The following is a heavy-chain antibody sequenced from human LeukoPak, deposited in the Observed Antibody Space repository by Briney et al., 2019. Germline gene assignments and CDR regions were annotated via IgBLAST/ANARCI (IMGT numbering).Heavy chain of an antibody. CDR1: GGSISSSSYY. D-gene: IGHD2-2*01. Sequence: SETLSLTCTVSGGSISSSSYYWGWIRQPPGKGLEWIGSIYYSGSTHYNPSLKSRVTISVDTSKNQFSLKLSSVTAADTAVYYCARLTLGDIVVVPAIPTTEAKGSFFDYWGQGTLVTVSS. CDR2: IYYSGST. CDR3: ARLTLGDIVVVPAIPTTEAKGSFFDY. J-gene: IGHJ4*02. V-gene: IGHV4-39*01.